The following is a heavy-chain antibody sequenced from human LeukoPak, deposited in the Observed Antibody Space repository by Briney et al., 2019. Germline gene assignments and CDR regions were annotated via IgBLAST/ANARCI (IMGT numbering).Heavy chain of an antibody. CDR3: ARMDPNGRLPFDY. CDR1: GGSISSSSYY. Sequence: SEPLSLTCAVSGGSISSSSYYWGWIRQPPGKGLEWFGYISYSGSTYYNPSLKSRVTISVDTSKTQFSLKLNSVTAADTAVYYCARMDPNGRLPFDYWGQGTLVTVSS. D-gene: IGHD2-8*01. V-gene: IGHV4-39*01. J-gene: IGHJ4*01. CDR2: ISYSGST.